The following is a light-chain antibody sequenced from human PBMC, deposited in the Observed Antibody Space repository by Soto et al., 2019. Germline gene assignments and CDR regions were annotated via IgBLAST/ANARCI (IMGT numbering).Light chain of an antibody. CDR1: QSISSW. CDR3: QQYDVYST. V-gene: IGKV1-5*01. J-gene: IGKJ1*01. Sequence: DIQMTPSNSTLSASVGDRVNITCRASQSISSWLAWYQQKPGKAPKLLIYDASSLESGVPSRFSGSGFGTEFTLTISSLQPDDCGLYYCQQYDVYSTVGQGTKWIS. CDR2: DAS.